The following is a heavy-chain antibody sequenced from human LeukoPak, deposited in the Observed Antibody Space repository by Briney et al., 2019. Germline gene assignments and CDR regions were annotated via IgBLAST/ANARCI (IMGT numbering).Heavy chain of an antibody. CDR3: ARGGSYYDY. CDR1: GGSISTYY. Sequence: SETLSLTCTVSGGSISTYYWSWMRQPPGKGLEWIGRIYTSGSTNYNPSLKSRVTISVDNSKNQFSLELSSVTAADTAVYYCARGGSYYDYWGQGTLVTVSS. V-gene: IGHV4-4*07. J-gene: IGHJ4*02. D-gene: IGHD1-26*01. CDR2: IYTSGST.